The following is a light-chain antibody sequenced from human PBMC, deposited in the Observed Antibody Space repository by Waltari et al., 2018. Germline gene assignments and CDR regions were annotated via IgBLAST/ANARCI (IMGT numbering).Light chain of an antibody. CDR2: DAS. Sequence: EIVLTQSPATLSLSPGERATLSCRASQSVSSYLACYHQKPGQAPRLLIYDASSRATGIPARFSGSGSGTDFTLTISSLESEDFAVYYCQWRNNWPWTFGQGTKVEI. CDR1: QSVSSY. CDR3: QWRNNWPWT. J-gene: IGKJ1*01. V-gene: IGKV3-11*01.